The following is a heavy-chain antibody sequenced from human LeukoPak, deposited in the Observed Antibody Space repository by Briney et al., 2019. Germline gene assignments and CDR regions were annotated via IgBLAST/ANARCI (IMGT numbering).Heavy chain of an antibody. CDR1: GYTFTSYA. D-gene: IGHD6-19*01. CDR2: INTNTGNP. Sequence: ASVKVSCKASGYTFTSYAMNWVRQAPGQGLEWMGWINTNTGNPTYAQGLTGRFVFSLDTSVSTAYLQISSLKAEDTAVYYCARDFGTQYSSGWYETRDYWGQGTLVTVSS. J-gene: IGHJ4*02. CDR3: ARDFGTQYSSGWYETRDY. V-gene: IGHV7-4-1*02.